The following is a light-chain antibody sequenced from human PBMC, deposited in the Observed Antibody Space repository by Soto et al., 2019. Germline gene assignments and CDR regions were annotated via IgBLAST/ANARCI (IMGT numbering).Light chain of an antibody. Sequence: EIVMTQSPATLSVSPGERATLSCRASQSVSNNLAWYQQKPGQAPSLLIYGASTRATGIPARFSGSGFGTEFTLTISSLQSEDFAVYYCQQYNNWPWTFGPGTKVEI. CDR1: QSVSNN. CDR3: QQYNNWPWT. V-gene: IGKV3-15*01. CDR2: GAS. J-gene: IGKJ1*01.